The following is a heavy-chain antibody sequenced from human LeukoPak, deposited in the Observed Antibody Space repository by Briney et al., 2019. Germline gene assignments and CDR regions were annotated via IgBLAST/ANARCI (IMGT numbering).Heavy chain of an antibody. Sequence: GGSLRLSCAASGFTFSSYGMSWVRQAPGKGLEWVSGISGSGGSTYYADSVKGRFTISRDNSKNTLYLQMNSLRAEDTAVYYCAKEGAYYYDSSGYYPFDYWGQGTLVTVSS. CDR1: GFTFSSYG. D-gene: IGHD3-22*01. CDR3: AKEGAYYYDSSGYYPFDY. J-gene: IGHJ4*02. V-gene: IGHV3-23*01. CDR2: ISGSGGST.